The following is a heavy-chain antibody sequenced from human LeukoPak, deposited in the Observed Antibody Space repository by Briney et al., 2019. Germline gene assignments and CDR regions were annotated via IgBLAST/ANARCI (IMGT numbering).Heavy chain of an antibody. Sequence: GGSLRLSCAASGFTFSSYSMNWVRQAPGKGLEWASCISSSSSYIYNADSVKGRFTISRDNAKNSLYLQMNSLRVEDTAVYYCARAHNWKYGTFDYWGQGTLVTVSS. D-gene: IGHD1-20*01. CDR1: GFTFSSYS. CDR2: ISSSSSYI. V-gene: IGHV3-21*01. J-gene: IGHJ4*02. CDR3: ARAHNWKYGTFDY.